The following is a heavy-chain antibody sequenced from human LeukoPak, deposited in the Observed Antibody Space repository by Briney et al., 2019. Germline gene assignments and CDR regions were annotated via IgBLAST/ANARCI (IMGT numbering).Heavy chain of an antibody. D-gene: IGHD1/OR15-1a*01. Sequence: GGSLRLSCAASGFTFSTYGMHWVRQAPGKGLEWVAFIWYDGNEKYYADSAKGRFTISRDNSKNTLYLQMNSLRAEDTAIYYCATEQEGRRAAFDYWGQGTLVAVSS. CDR3: ATEQEGRRAAFDY. J-gene: IGHJ4*02. CDR1: GFTFSTYG. V-gene: IGHV3-30*02. CDR2: IWYDGNEK.